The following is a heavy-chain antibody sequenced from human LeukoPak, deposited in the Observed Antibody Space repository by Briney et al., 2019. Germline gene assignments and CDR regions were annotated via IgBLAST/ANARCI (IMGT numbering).Heavy chain of an antibody. V-gene: IGHV3-33*01. Sequence: GGSLRLSCVASKFMFTTYGMHWVRQAPGKGLEWLAVIWSDGSKKNYGDSVKGRFTISRDNSKNTLYLEMSSLRAEDTAVYYCARDLYCSGGSCLYFDYSGQGTLVTVSS. CDR2: IWSDGSKK. J-gene: IGHJ4*02. CDR3: ARDLYCSGGSCLYFDY. CDR1: KFMFTTYG. D-gene: IGHD2-15*01.